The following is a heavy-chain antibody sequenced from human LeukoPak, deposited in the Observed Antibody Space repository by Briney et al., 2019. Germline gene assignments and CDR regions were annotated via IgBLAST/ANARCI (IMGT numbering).Heavy chain of an antibody. CDR3: ATSRGSWPDYFDY. CDR2: INQDGSAK. CDR1: GFMFTSYW. D-gene: IGHD6-13*01. Sequence: PGGSLRLSCAASGFMFTSYWMSWVRQAPGKGLEWVANINQDGSAKYYVDSVKGRFTISRDNAKNSLYLQMNSLRAEDTAVYYCATSRGSWPDYFDYWGQGTLVTVSS. V-gene: IGHV3-7*01. J-gene: IGHJ4*02.